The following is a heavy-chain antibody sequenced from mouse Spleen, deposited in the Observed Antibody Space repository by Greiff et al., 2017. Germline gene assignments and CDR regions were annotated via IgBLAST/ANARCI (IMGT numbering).Heavy chain of an antibody. CDR1: GFSLTSYG. CDR2: IWSGGST. D-gene: IGHD2-3*01. J-gene: IGHJ4*01. CDR3: ARRDGYYPYAMDY. V-gene: IGHV2-2*01. Sequence: VQLQQSGPGLVQPSQSLSITCTVSGFSLTSYGVHWVRQSPGKGLEWLGVIWSGGSTDYNAAFISRLSISKDNSKSQVFFKMNSLQADDTAIYYCARRDGYYPYAMDYWGQGTSVTVSS.